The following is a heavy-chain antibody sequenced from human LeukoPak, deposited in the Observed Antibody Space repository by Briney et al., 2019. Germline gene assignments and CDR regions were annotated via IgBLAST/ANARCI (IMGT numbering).Heavy chain of an antibody. CDR1: GFTFSSYG. D-gene: IGHD3-10*01. CDR2: ISRSGGST. Sequence: GGSLRLSCAASGFTFSSYGMSWVRQAPGKGLEWVSSISRSGGSTHYADSVKGRFTISRDNSKNMLSLQMNSLRAEDTAVYYCAKGMGYASGSSYSYYYYMDVWGKGTTVTVYS. V-gene: IGHV3-23*01. J-gene: IGHJ6*03. CDR3: AKGMGYASGSSYSYYYYMDV.